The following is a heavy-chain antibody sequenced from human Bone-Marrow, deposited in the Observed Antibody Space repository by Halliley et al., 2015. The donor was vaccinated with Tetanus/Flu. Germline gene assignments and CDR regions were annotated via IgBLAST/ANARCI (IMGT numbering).Heavy chain of an antibody. V-gene: IGHV3-7*01. CDR1: GFSFSSNW. Sequence: SLRLSCAASGFSFSSNWMSWVRQAPGKGLEWVANINQDATQKYYVDSVEGRFTVSRDNAKNSLYLQMDSLRADDTAVYYCARDRLKGGLDPWGQGTLVTVSS. CDR3: ARDRLKGGLDP. J-gene: IGHJ5*02. CDR2: INQDATQK. D-gene: IGHD1-26*01.